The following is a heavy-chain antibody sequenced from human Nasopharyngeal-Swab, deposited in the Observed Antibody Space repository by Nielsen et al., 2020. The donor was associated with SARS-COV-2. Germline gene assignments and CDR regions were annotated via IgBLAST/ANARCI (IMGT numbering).Heavy chain of an antibody. D-gene: IGHD6-19*01. CDR2: DGSSQ. CDR1: GFTFSSYA. CDR3: ASDSSGWYYFDY. V-gene: IGHV3-30-3*01. Sequence: GESLKISCAASGFTFSSYAMHWVRQAPGQGLEWVAVDGSSQQYADSVKGRFTISRDSSRDTVYLQLNDLRPEDTAVYYCASDSSGWYYFDYWGQGTLVTVSS. J-gene: IGHJ4*02.